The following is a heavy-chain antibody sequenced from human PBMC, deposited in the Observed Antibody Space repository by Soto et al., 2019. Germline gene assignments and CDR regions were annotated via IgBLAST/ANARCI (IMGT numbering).Heavy chain of an antibody. Sequence: QVQLVQSGAELKKPGSSVKVYCKASGGTFSSYAISWVRQAPGQGLDWMGGIIPIFGTANYAQKFQGRVTITADESTSTAYMELSSLRSEDTAVYYCARLTYSGSTYYYYGMDVWGQGTTVTVSS. CDR3: ARLTYSGSTYYYYGMDV. J-gene: IGHJ6*02. V-gene: IGHV1-69*01. CDR2: IIPIFGTA. D-gene: IGHD1-26*01. CDR1: GGTFSSYA.